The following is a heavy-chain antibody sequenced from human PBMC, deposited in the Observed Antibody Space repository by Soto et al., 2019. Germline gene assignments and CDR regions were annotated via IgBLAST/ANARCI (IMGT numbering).Heavy chain of an antibody. D-gene: IGHD6-13*01. Sequence: QVQLVQSGAEVKKPGASVKVSCKASGYTFTNYGISWVRQAPGQGPEWMGWISGFNGITKYARKVQGRVTVTTDTSATSAYMELRGLRSDDTAVYYCARGGSSWSAEYYEHWGQGNLVTVSS. CDR2: ISGFNGIT. J-gene: IGHJ1*01. CDR1: GYTFTNYG. CDR3: ARGGSSWSAEYYEH. V-gene: IGHV1-18*04.